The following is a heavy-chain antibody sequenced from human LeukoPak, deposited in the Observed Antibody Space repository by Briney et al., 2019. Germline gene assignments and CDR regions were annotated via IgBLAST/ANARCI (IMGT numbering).Heavy chain of an antibody. J-gene: IGHJ4*02. CDR1: GFTFSNYA. CDR3: AKERREQSRDNYFDY. Sequence: TGGSLRLSCVASGFTFSNYAMSWVRLAPRRGLEWVSVISGSGITTFYADSVKGRFTISRDNSKNTLYLQMNSLRAEDTAVYYCAKERREQSRDNYFDYWGQGALVTVSS. CDR2: ISGSGITT. D-gene: IGHD1-26*01. V-gene: IGHV3-23*01.